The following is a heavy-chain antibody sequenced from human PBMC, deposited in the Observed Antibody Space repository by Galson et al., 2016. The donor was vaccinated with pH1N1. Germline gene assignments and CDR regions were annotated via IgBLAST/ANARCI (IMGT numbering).Heavy chain of an antibody. V-gene: IGHV2-5*05. J-gene: IGHJ3*01. D-gene: IGHD5-12*01. CDR1: GFSLSSSGVG. Sequence: PALVTPTQTVTLTCTVSGFSLSSSGVGVAWIRQPPGKALEWLARIYWDDDKRYGPSLKSRLTITKDTSKNQVVLTITNMDPADTATYYCAHREVTITNAFDVWGQGTMVTVSS. CDR2: IYWDDDK. CDR3: AHREVTITNAFDV.